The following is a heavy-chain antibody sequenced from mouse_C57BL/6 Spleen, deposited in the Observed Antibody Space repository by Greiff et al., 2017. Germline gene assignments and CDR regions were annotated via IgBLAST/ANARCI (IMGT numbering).Heavy chain of an antibody. CDR2: ISYDGSN. CDR3: ARYRVTTVVDDLYFDV. J-gene: IGHJ1*03. CDR1: GYSITSGYY. D-gene: IGHD1-1*01. Sequence: DVLLQESGPGLVKPSQSLSLTCSVTGYSITSGYYWNWIRQFPGNKLEWMGYISYDGSNNYNPSLKNRSSITRDTSKNHFFLKLHSVTTEDTATYYCARYRVTTVVDDLYFDVWGTGTTVTVSS. V-gene: IGHV3-6*01.